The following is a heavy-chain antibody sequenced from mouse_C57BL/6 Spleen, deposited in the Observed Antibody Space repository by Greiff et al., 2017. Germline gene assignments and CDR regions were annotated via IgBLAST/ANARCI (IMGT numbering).Heavy chain of an antibody. Sequence: QVQLQQSGAELVRPGTSVKMSCKASGYTFTNYCIGWAKQRPGHGLEWIGDIYPGGGYTNYNEKFKGKATLTADKSSSTAYMQFSSLTSEDSAIYCCARIGFYYDADRSFDNWGKGTTLTVSS. J-gene: IGHJ2*01. CDR1: GYTFTNYC. V-gene: IGHV1-63*01. D-gene: IGHD2-4*01. CDR3: ARIGFYYDADRSFDN. CDR2: IYPGGGYT.